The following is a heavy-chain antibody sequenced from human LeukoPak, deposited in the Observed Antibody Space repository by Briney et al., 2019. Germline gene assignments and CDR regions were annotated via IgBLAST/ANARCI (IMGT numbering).Heavy chain of an antibody. D-gene: IGHD3-22*01. CDR2: IYSGGST. Sequence: GGSVRLSCGASGFIVSSNYMSWVRQAPARGLVGVSVIYSGGSTYYADSVTGRFTISRDKSKNTLYLQMKSLRAEDTAVYYCGRDLPNSSGYQDAFEIWGQGTMVTVSS. V-gene: IGHV3-66*01. CDR3: GRDLPNSSGYQDAFEI. CDR1: GFIVSSNY. J-gene: IGHJ3*02.